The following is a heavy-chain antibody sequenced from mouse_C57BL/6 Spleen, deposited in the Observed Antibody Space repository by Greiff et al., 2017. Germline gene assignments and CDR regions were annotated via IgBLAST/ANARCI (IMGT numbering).Heavy chain of an antibody. Sequence: QVQLQQPGAELVKPGASVKLSCKASGYTFTSYWMQWVKQRPGQGLEWIGEIDPSDSYTNYNQKFKGKATLTVDTSSSTAYMQLSSLTSEDSAVYYCARRGGSSSWGQGTTLTVSS. D-gene: IGHD1-1*01. V-gene: IGHV1-50*01. J-gene: IGHJ2*01. CDR3: ARRGGSSS. CDR1: GYTFTSYW. CDR2: IDPSDSYT.